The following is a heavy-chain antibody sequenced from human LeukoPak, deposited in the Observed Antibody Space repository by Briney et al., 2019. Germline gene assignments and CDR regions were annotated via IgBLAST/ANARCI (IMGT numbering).Heavy chain of an antibody. D-gene: IGHD3-10*01. Sequence: GASVKVSRKASGYTFTSYAMNWVRQAPGQGLEWMGWINTNTGNPTYAQGFTGRFVFSLDTSVSTAYLQINSLKAEDTAVYYCARGAITMVRGGNWFDPWGQGTLVTVSS. J-gene: IGHJ5*02. CDR1: GYTFTSYA. CDR2: INTNTGNP. V-gene: IGHV7-4-1*02. CDR3: ARGAITMVRGGNWFDP.